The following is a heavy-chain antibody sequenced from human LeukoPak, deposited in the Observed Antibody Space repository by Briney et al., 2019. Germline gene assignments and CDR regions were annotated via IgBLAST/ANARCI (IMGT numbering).Heavy chain of an antibody. Sequence: GGSLRLSCAASGFTFSNYDMNWVRQAPGKGLEWVANVKQDGSEKYYVDSVKGRFTISRDNAKNSLYLQMNSLGAEDTAVYYCARRVQYYFDYRGQGTLVTVSS. CDR3: ARRVQYYFDY. J-gene: IGHJ4*02. CDR2: VKQDGSEK. V-gene: IGHV3-7*03. CDR1: GFTFSNYD.